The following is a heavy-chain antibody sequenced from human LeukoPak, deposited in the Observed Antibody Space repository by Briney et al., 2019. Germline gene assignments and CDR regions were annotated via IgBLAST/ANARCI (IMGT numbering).Heavy chain of an antibody. V-gene: IGHV3-74*01. CDR1: GFTFSSYW. CDR3: ARDRAATDLDY. CDR2: IDGDGSGT. J-gene: IGHJ4*02. D-gene: IGHD6-13*01. Sequence: GGSLRLSCAASGFTFSSYWMYWVRQAPGKGLVWVSRIDGDGSGTSYAHSVKGRFTISRDNTKNTLYLQMDSLRADDTAVYFCARDRAATDLDYWGQGTLVTVSS.